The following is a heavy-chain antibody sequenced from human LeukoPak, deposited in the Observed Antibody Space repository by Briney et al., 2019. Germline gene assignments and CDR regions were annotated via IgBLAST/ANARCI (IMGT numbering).Heavy chain of an antibody. CDR3: AREYDFPDV. J-gene: IGHJ6*02. Sequence: SQTLSLTCAVSGGSISSGGYSWSWIRQHPGKGLEWIGYIYYSGSTYYNPSLKSRVTVSVDTSKNQFSLKLSSVTAADTAVYYCAREYDFPDVWGQGTTVTVSS. V-gene: IGHV4-31*11. CDR1: GGSISSGGYS. CDR2: IYYSGST. D-gene: IGHD3-3*01.